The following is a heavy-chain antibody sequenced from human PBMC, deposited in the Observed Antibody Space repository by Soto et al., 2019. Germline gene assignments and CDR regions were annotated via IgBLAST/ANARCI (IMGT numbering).Heavy chain of an antibody. CDR3: ATTNSSSWYFNYYYYGMDV. CDR1: GYSFTSYW. Sequence: PGESLKISCQGSGYSFTSYWISWVRQMPGKGLEWMGRIDPSDSYTNYSPSFQGHVTISADKSISTAYLQWSSLKASDTAMYYCATTNSSSWYFNYYYYGMDVWGQGTTVTVS. V-gene: IGHV5-10-1*01. CDR2: IDPSDSYT. J-gene: IGHJ6*02. D-gene: IGHD6-13*01.